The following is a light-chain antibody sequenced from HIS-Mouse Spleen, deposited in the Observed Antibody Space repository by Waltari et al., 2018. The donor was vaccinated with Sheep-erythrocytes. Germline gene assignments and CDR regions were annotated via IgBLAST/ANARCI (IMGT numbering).Light chain of an antibody. Sequence: QSALTQPRSVSGSPGQSVTISCTGTSSDVGGYNFVSWYHQPPGKAPKLMIYDVSKRPSGGPDRFSGSKSGNTASLTISGLQAEDEADYYCCSYAGSYNHVFATGTKVTVL. V-gene: IGLV2-11*01. CDR1: SSDVGGYNF. CDR3: CSYAGSYNHV. J-gene: IGLJ1*01. CDR2: DVS.